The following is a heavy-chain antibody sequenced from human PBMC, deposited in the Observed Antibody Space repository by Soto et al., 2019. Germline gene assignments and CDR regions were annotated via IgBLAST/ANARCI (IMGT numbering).Heavy chain of an antibody. J-gene: IGHJ4*02. CDR3: ARSCSGGRCYSDVDY. CDR2: IYYSGST. Sequence: QLQLQESGPGLVKPSETLSLTCTVSGGSISSSSYYWGWIRQPPGKGLEWIGSIYYSGSTYYNPSLKSRVTISVDTSKNPSYLMLSPVTAADTAVYYCARSCSGGRCYSDVDYWGQGTLVTVSS. V-gene: IGHV4-39*01. CDR1: GGSISSSSYY. D-gene: IGHD2-15*01.